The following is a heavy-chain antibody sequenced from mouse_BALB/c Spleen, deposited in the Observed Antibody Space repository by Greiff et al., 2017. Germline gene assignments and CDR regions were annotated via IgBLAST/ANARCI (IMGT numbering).Heavy chain of an antibody. D-gene: IGHD2-1*01. CDR2: ISYDGSN. CDR3: ARQGGNYPYYYAMDY. V-gene: IGHV3-6*02. Sequence: ESGPGLVKPSQSLSLTCSVTGYSITSGYYWNWIRQFPGNKLEWMGYISYDGSNNYNPSLKNRISITRDTSKNQFFLKLNSVTTEDTATYYCARQGGNYPYYYAMDYWGQGTSVTVSS. J-gene: IGHJ4*01. CDR1: GYSITSGYY.